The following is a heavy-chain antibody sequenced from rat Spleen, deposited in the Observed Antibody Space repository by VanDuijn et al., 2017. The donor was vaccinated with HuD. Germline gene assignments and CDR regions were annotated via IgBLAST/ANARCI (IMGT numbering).Heavy chain of an antibody. CDR3: ARRHYGYTDYFDY. J-gene: IGHJ2*01. Sequence: EVQLVESGGGLIQPGRSLKLSCAASGFTFSDYAMAWVRQAPKQGLEWVATISYGDSSGHSSTYYRDSVKGRFTISTDNAKSTLSLQMDSLRSEDTATYYCARRHYGYTDYFDYWGQGVMVTVSS. CDR2: ISYGDSSGHSST. D-gene: IGHD1-9*01. V-gene: IGHV5-17*01. CDR1: GFTFSDYA.